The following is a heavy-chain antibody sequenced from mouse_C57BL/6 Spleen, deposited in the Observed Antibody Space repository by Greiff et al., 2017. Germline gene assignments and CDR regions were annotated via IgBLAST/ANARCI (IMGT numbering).Heavy chain of an antibody. CDR3: ARQGGSNWDAWFAY. V-gene: IGHV5-9*01. Sequence: DVQLVESGGGLVKPGGSLKLSCAASGFTFSSYTMSWVRQTPEKRLEWVATISGGGGNTYYPDSVKGRFTISRDKAKNTLYLQMSSLRSEDTALYYCARQGGSNWDAWFAYWGQGTLVTVSA. CDR1: GFTFSSYT. CDR2: ISGGGGNT. J-gene: IGHJ3*01. D-gene: IGHD4-1*01.